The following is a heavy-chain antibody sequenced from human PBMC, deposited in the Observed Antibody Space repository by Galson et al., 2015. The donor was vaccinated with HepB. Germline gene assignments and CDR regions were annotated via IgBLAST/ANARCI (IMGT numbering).Heavy chain of an antibody. D-gene: IGHD6-13*01. V-gene: IGHV3-30-3*01. Sequence: SLRLSCAASGFTFSSYAMHWVRQAPGKGLEWVAVISYDGSNKYYADSVKGRFTISRDNSKNTLYLQMNSLRAEDTAVYYCARAGQAAAATGRYYYYGMDVWGQGTTVTVSS. J-gene: IGHJ6*02. CDR3: ARAGQAAAATGRYYYYGMDV. CDR2: ISYDGSNK. CDR1: GFTFSSYA.